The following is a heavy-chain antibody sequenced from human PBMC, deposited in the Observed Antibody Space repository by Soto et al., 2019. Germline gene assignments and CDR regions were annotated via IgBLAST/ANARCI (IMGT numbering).Heavy chain of an antibody. CDR1: GGSLSGYY. CDR2: INHSGRA. J-gene: IGHJ4*02. D-gene: IGHD2-2*02. Sequence: QVQLQQWGAGLLKPSETLSLTCAVYGGSLSGYYWTWIRQPPGKGLEWIGEINHSGRANYNPSLKSRVTLSVDTSKNQFSLKVTPVTAADSAVYYCARVSCSSASCYNMRDYWGQGTLVTVSS. CDR3: ARVSCSSASCYNMRDY. V-gene: IGHV4-34*01.